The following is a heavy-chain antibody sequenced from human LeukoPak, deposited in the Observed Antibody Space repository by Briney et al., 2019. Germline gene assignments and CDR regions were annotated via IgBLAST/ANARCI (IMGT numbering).Heavy chain of an antibody. CDR3: ARDRSSDY. CDR2: ISGSGGST. CDR1: GFTFSSYA. Sequence: PGGSLRLSCAASGFTFSSYAMSWVRQAPGKGLEWVSAISGSGGSTYYADSVRGRLTISRDSSKNTLYLQMNSLRVEDTAVYYCARDRSSDYWGQGTLVTVSS. V-gene: IGHV3-23*01. D-gene: IGHD6-6*01. J-gene: IGHJ4*02.